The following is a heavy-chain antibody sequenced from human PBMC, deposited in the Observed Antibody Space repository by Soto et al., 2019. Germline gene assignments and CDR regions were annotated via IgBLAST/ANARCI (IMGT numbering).Heavy chain of an antibody. CDR1: GGSISSGGYY. Sequence: SETLSLTCTVSGGSISSGGYYWSWIRQHPGKGLEWIGYIYYSGSTYYNPSLKSRVTISVDTSKNQFSLKLSSVTAADTAVYYCASLVEDYYYGTDVWGQGTTVTVAS. D-gene: IGHD2-2*01. CDR3: ASLVEDYYYGTDV. CDR2: IYYSGST. J-gene: IGHJ6*02. V-gene: IGHV4-31*03.